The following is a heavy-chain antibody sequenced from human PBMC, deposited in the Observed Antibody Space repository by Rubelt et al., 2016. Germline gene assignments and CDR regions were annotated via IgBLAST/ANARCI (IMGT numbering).Heavy chain of an antibody. Sequence: QVQLQQWGAGLLKPSETLSLTCAVYGGSFSGYYWSWIRQPPGKGLEWIGEINHSGSANYNPSLTTRVTISVDTSKNQFSLKLRPVTAADTAVYYGAGGDVWSGYYGRYGMDVWGQGTTVTVSS. J-gene: IGHJ6*02. CDR1: GGSFSGYY. CDR3: AGGDVWSGYYGRYGMDV. D-gene: IGHD3-3*01. CDR2: INHSGSA. V-gene: IGHV4-34*01.